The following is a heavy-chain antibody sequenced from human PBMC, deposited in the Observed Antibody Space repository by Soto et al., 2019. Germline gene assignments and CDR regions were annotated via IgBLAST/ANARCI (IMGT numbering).Heavy chain of an antibody. CDR2: ISWNGDAT. V-gene: IGHV3-9*01. CDR1: GFTFDDYA. CDR3: ANLPLYGSGFDC. Sequence: EVQLVESGGGLVQPGGSLRLSCAASGFTFDDYAIHWVRQIPGKGLEWVSGISWNGDATGYADSVKGRFTISRDNAKNPMYLQMDSLKSEDEAMYYCANLPLYGSGFDCWGQGTLVTVCS. J-gene: IGHJ4*02. D-gene: IGHD3-10*01.